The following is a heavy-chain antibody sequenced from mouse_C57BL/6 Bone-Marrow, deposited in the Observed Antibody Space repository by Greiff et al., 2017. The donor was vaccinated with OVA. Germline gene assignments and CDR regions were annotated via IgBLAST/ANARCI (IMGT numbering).Heavy chain of an antibody. V-gene: IGHV5-12*01. CDR2: ISNGGGST. D-gene: IGHD2-12*01. J-gene: IGHJ2*01. CDR1: GFTFSDYY. CDR3: ARLTTRYYFDY. Sequence: VMLVESGGGLVQPGGSLKLSCAASGFTFSDYYMYWVRQTPEKRLEWVAYISNGGGSTYYPDTVKGRFTISRDNAKNTLYLQMSRLKSEDTAMYYCARLTTRYYFDYWGQGTTLTVSS.